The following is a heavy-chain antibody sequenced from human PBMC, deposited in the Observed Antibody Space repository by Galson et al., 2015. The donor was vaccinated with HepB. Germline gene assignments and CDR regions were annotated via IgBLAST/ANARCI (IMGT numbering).Heavy chain of an antibody. CDR3: AATGEISDSSGYYSPYYMDV. D-gene: IGHD3-22*01. J-gene: IGHJ6*03. Sequence: SVKVSCKASGFTFTSSAMQWVRQARGQRLEWIGWIVVGSGNTNYAQKFQERVTITRDMSTSTAYMELSSLRSEDTAVYYCAATGEISDSSGYYSPYYMDVWGKGTTVTVSS. CDR1: GFTFTSSA. V-gene: IGHV1-58*02. CDR2: IVVGSGNT.